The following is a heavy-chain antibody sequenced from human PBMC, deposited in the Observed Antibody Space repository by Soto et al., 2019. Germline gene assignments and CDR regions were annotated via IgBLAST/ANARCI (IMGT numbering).Heavy chain of an antibody. CDR2: IVVGSGNT. J-gene: IGHJ4*02. D-gene: IGHD2-15*01. V-gene: IGHV1-58*01. CDR1: GFTFTSSA. CDR3: AALGYCSGGSCYQPYFDY. Sequence: ASVKVSCKASGFTFTSSAVQWVRQARGQRLEWIGWIVVGSGNTNYAQKFQERVTITRDMSTSTAYMELSSLRSEDTAVYYCAALGYCSGGSCYQPYFDYWGQGTLVTVSS.